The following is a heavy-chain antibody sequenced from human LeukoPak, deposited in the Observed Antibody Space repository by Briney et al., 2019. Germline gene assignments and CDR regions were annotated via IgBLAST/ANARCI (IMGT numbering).Heavy chain of an antibody. CDR3: AGDRGYSTFDY. D-gene: IGHD4-23*01. CDR2: MKEDGGEI. CDR1: GFPFSNYW. Sequence: GGSLRLSCAASGFPFSNYWTSWVRQAPGKGLEWVANMKEDGGEINYVDSVKGRFTISRDNAKNSLYLQMNSLRVDDTAVYYCAGDRGYSTFDYWGQGTLVTVSS. V-gene: IGHV3-7*01. J-gene: IGHJ4*02.